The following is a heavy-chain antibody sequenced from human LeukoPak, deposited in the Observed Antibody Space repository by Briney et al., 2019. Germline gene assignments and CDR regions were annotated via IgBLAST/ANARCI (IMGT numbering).Heavy chain of an antibody. V-gene: IGHV4-59*08. J-gene: IGHJ4*02. CDR2: IFYSGST. CDR3: ARHGGQSSGYYY. CDR1: GGSISSYY. Sequence: SETLSLTCTVSGGSISSYYWSWIRQPPGKGREWIGYIFYSGSTNYNPSLKSRVTISVDPSKNQFSLTLSSVPAADTAVYYCARHGGQSSGYYYWGQGNLVTVSS. D-gene: IGHD3-22*01.